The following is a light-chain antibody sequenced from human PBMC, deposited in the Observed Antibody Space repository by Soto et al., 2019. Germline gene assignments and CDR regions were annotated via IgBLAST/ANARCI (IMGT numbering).Light chain of an antibody. CDR2: GNN. CDR3: AAWDDSLNGNVV. Sequence: QPVLTQPPSASGTPGQRVTISCSGGTSNIGRNSVSWYRQLPGSAPKLLIYGNNLRPSGVPDRFSGSKSGTSASLAISGLQSEDEADYYCAAWDDSLNGNVVFGGGTKLTV. V-gene: IGLV1-44*01. J-gene: IGLJ2*01. CDR1: TSNIGRNS.